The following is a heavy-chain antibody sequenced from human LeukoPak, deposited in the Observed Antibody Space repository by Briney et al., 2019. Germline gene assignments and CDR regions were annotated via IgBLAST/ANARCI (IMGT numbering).Heavy chain of an antibody. J-gene: IGHJ4*02. CDR3: ARTLDPYSSGWSSFDY. V-gene: IGHV1-46*01. Sequence: ASVKVSCKASGYTFTSYYMHWVRQAPGQGLEWMGIINPSGGSTSCAQKFQGRVTMTRDMSTSTAYMELRSLRSDDTAVYYCARTLDPYSSGWSSFDYWGQGTLVTVSS. D-gene: IGHD6-19*01. CDR2: INPSGGST. CDR1: GYTFTSYY.